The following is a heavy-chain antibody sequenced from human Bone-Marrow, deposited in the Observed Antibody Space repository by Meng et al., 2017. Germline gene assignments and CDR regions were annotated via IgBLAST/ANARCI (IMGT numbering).Heavy chain of an antibody. Sequence: QVPLHRWGAVLLKPWETLSLTCAAYGGSFSGYDWSWIRQTPGKGLEWIGEINHSGTSKYNPSLKSRVTISVDTSKNQFSLKLSSVTAADTAVYYCARVGSRSEDYWGQGTLVTVSS. CDR3: ARVGSRSEDY. D-gene: IGHD2-2*01. CDR1: GGSFSGYD. J-gene: IGHJ4*02. CDR2: INHSGTS. V-gene: IGHV4-34*01.